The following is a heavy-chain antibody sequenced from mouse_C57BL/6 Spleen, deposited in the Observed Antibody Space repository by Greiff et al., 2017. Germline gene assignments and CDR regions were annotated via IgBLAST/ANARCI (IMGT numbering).Heavy chain of an antibody. CDR1: GYAFTNYL. V-gene: IGHV1-54*01. CDR2: INPGSGGT. Sequence: QVQLQQSGAELVRPGTSVKVSCKASGYAFTNYLIEWVKQRPGQGLEWIGVINPGSGGTNYNEKFKGKATLTADKSSSTAYMQLSSLTSEDSAVYFCARPSTVVARYFDVWGTGTTVTVSS. J-gene: IGHJ1*03. D-gene: IGHD1-1*01. CDR3: ARPSTVVARYFDV.